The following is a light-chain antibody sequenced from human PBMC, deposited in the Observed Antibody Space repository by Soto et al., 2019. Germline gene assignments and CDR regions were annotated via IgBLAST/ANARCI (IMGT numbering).Light chain of an antibody. CDR2: GNN. V-gene: IGLV1-40*01. J-gene: IGLJ1*01. CDR1: SSNNGAGYG. CDR3: QSYDSSLSAPYV. Sequence: QSVLTQPPSVSGAPGQRVTISCTGSSSNNGAGYGVHWYQHLPGTAPKLLIYGNNNRPSGVPDRFSASKSGPSASLAITGLQADDEADYYCQSYDSSLSAPYVFGTGTKVTVL.